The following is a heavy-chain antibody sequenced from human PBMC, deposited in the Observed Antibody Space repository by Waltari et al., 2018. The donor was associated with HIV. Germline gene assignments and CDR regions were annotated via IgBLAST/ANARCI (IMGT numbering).Heavy chain of an antibody. V-gene: IGHV4-59*01. CDR1: GGPISGYY. J-gene: IGHJ5*02. CDR2: VYYSGST. D-gene: IGHD5-12*01. Sequence: QMQLQESGPGLLKPSETLSLTCTVSGGPISGYYWNWIRQPPGKGLEWIGYVYYSGSTIYNPSLKTRVTISLDTPKNQFSLKMNSATAADTAVYYCARSRTGYGGTDSWGQGTLVTVSS. CDR3: ARSRTGYGGTDS.